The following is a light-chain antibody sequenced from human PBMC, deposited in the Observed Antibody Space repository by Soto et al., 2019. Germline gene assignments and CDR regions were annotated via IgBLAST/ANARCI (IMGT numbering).Light chain of an antibody. J-gene: IGLJ1*01. CDR2: DVT. CDR3: CSYAGSYSYV. CDR1: SSDVGGYNY. Sequence: QSVLTQPHSVSGSPGQSVAISCTGTSSDVGGYNYVSWYQQHPGKAPKLMIYDVTKRPSGVPDRFSASKSGNTASLTISGLQADDEADYYCCSYAGSYSYVFGTGTE. V-gene: IGLV2-11*01.